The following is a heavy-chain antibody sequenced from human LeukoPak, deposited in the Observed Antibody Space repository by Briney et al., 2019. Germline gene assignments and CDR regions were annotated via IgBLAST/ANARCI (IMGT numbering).Heavy chain of an antibody. Sequence: ASVKVSCKTSGYTFTDYNMHWVRQAPGQGLEWMGWINPNSGGTNYAQKFQGRVTMTRDTSISTAYMELSRLRSDDTAVYYCARDRTGDMNWFDPWGQGTLVTVSS. CDR1: GYTFTDYN. J-gene: IGHJ5*02. CDR3: ARDRTGDMNWFDP. D-gene: IGHD7-27*01. V-gene: IGHV1-2*02. CDR2: INPNSGGT.